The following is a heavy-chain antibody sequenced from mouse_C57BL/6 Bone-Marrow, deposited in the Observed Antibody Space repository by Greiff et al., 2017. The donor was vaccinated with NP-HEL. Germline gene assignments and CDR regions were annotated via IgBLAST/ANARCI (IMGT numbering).Heavy chain of an antibody. J-gene: IGHJ2*01. D-gene: IGHD1-1*01. CDR1: GYTFTSYD. CDR2: IYPRDGST. V-gene: IGHV1-85*01. CDR3: ARGYYGSSYHFDY. Sequence: QVQLKESGPELVKPGASVKLSCKASGYTFTSYDINWVKQRPGQGLEWIGWIYPRDGSTKYNEKFKGKATLTVDTSSSTAYMGLHSLTSEDSAVYFCARGYYGSSYHFDYWGQGTTLTVSS.